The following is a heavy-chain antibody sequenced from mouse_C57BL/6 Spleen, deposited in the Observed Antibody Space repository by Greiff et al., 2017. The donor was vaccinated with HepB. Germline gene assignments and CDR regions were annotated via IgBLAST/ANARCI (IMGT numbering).Heavy chain of an antibody. D-gene: IGHD4-1*01. Sequence: VQLQQSGPELVKPGASVKISCKASGYSFTSYYIHWVKQRPGQGLEWIGWIYPGSGNTKYNEKFKGKATLTADTSSSTAYMQLSSLTSEDSAVYYCARDWDGYFDYWGQGTTLTVSS. CDR3: ARDWDGYFDY. J-gene: IGHJ2*01. CDR2: IYPGSGNT. CDR1: GYSFTSYY. V-gene: IGHV1-66*01.